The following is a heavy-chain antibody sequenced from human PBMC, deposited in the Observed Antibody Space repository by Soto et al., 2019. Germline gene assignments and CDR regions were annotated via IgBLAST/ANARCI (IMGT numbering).Heavy chain of an antibody. Sequence: SETLSLTCTVSGGSISSDDYYWTWIRQPPGKGLDWIGYIYYTGRTSYNPSLRDRLTISVDTSKSHFSLRLSSVTAADTAVYFCARDRANTPDYFDYWGQGTLVTVSS. CDR1: GGSISSDDYY. CDR3: ARDRANTPDYFDY. V-gene: IGHV4-30-4*01. CDR2: IYYTGRT. J-gene: IGHJ4*02.